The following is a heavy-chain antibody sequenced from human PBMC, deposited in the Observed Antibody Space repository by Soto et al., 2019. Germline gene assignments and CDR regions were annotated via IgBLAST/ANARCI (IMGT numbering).Heavy chain of an antibody. J-gene: IGHJ4*02. Sequence: GASVEVSCRASGGTFSSYAISWVRQAPGQGLEWMGGIIPIFGTANYAQKFQGRVTITADESTSTAYMELSSLRSEDTAVYYCARVSEWELYYFDYWGQGTLVTVSS. D-gene: IGHD1-26*01. CDR2: IIPIFGTA. CDR1: GGTFSSYA. CDR3: ARVSEWELYYFDY. V-gene: IGHV1-69*13.